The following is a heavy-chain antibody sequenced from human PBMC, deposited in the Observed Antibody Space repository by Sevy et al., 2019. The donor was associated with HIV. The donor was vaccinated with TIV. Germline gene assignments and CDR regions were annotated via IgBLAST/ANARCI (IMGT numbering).Heavy chain of an antibody. J-gene: IGHJ3*02. CDR3: ARAYDFWSGYSDAFDI. D-gene: IGHD3-3*01. V-gene: IGHV3-11*01. CDR1: GFTFSDYY. Sequence: GGSLRLSCAASGFTFSDYYMSWIRQAPGKGLEWVSYISSSGSTIYYADSAKGRFTISRDNAKKSRYLQMNSLRADDTAVYYCARAYDFWSGYSDAFDIWGQGTMVTVSS. CDR2: ISSSGSTI.